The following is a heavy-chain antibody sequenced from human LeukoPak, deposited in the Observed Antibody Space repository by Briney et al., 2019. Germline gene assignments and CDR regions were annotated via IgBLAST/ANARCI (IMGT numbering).Heavy chain of an antibody. V-gene: IGHV1-46*03. CDR3: ARAERRCSSTSCYLFDY. J-gene: IGHJ4*02. CDR2: INPSGGST. Sequence: ASVKVSCKASGYTFTSYYMHWVRQAPRQGLEWMGIINPSGGSTSYAQKFQGRVTMTRDTSTSTVYMELSSLRSEDTAVYYCARAERRCSSTSCYLFDYWGQGTLVTVSS. D-gene: IGHD2-2*01. CDR1: GYTFTSYY.